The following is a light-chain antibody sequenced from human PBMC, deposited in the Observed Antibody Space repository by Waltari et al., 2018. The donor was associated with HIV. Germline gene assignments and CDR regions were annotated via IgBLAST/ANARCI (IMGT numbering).Light chain of an antibody. V-gene: IGKV1-39*01. CDR3: QQSYSTPVYT. CDR1: QSISTY. J-gene: IGKJ2*01. Sequence: DIQMTQSPSSLSASVGDRVTITCRASQSISTYLNWYQQKPGKAPKLLIFAASSLQSGVPPRFSGSGSGTDFTLTISSLQPDDFATYYCQQSYSTPVYTFGQGTKLEIK. CDR2: AAS.